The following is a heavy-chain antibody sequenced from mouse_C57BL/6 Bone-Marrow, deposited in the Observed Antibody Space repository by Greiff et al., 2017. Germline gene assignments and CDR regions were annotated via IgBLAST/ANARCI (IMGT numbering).Heavy chain of an antibody. D-gene: IGHD2-4*01. V-gene: IGHV1-64*01. J-gene: IGHJ3*01. CDR3: ARSNYDYSFAY. CDR2: IHPLSGST. CDR1: ASTFTSYW. Sequence: QVQLKQPGAELVKPGASVQLSCQASASTFTSYWMPWVKQRPEQGLEWIGLIHPLSGSTNYTEKLKSKATLTVDKSSSTAYMQHSSLTAEDSAVYYCARSNYDYSFAYWGQGTRVTVSA.